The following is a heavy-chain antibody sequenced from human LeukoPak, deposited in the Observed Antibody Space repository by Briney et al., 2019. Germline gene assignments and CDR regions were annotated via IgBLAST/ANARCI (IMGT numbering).Heavy chain of an antibody. D-gene: IGHD3-16*02. CDR3: ARRGGMITFGGVIVPYYFDY. CDR1: GDSISSSSYY. CDR2: IYYSGST. V-gene: IGHV4-39*01. Sequence: SETLSLTCTVSGDSISSSSYYWGWIRQPPGKLLEWIGSIYYSGSTYYNPSLKSRVTISVYTSKNQFSLKLGSVTAADTAVYYCARRGGMITFGGVIVPYYFDYWGQGTLVTVSS. J-gene: IGHJ4*02.